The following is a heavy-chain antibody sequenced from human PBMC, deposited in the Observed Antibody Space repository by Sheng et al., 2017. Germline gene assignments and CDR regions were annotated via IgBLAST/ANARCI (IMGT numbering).Heavy chain of an antibody. Sequence: QVQVVESGGGVVQPGRSLRLSCAASGFTSVTMACTGSXRLLARGWSGWQVISYNGNTIYYSDSAKGRFTISRDNSKNTVFLQMNSLRTEDTAVYYCARRREPYYFDYWGQGTLVTVSS. CDR3: ARRREPYYFDY. CDR1: GFTSVTMA. CDR2: ISYNGNTI. V-gene: IGHV3-30*03. J-gene: IGHJ4*02. D-gene: IGHD1-26*01.